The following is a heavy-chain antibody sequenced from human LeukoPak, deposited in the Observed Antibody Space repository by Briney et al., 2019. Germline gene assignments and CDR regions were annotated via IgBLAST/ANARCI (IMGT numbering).Heavy chain of an antibody. V-gene: IGHV3-48*01. CDR3: ARGLATMILGIRYSDL. Sequence: GGSLRLSCAASGFTFSSYNMNWVRQAPGKGLEWVSYISSSSSTIYYADSVKGRFTISRDNAKNSLYLQMNSLRAEDTAVYYCARGLATMILGIRYSDLWGRGTLVTVSS. CDR2: ISSSSSTI. CDR1: GFTFSSYN. D-gene: IGHD3-22*01. J-gene: IGHJ2*01.